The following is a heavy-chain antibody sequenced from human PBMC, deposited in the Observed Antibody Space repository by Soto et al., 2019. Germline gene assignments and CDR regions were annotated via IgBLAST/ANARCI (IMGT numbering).Heavy chain of an antibody. Sequence: QRLSCAASGFTFSTYAMHWVRQAPGKGLEWVAVISYDGSNKYYADSVKGRFTISRDNSKNTLYLQMNSLRAEDTAVYYCARDRGFHSSSCLYWGQGTLVTVSS. CDR2: ISYDGSNK. CDR1: GFTFSTYA. D-gene: IGHD6-6*01. J-gene: IGHJ4*02. V-gene: IGHV3-30-3*01. CDR3: ARDRGFHSSSCLY.